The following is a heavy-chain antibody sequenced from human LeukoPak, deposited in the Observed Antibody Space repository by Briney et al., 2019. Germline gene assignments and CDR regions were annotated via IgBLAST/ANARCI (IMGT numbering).Heavy chain of an antibody. J-gene: IGHJ4*02. CDR1: GFTFSSYA. Sequence: GGSLRLSCAASGFTFSSYAMSWVRQAPGKGLEWVSAISGSGGSTYYADSVKGRFTISRDNSKNTLYLQMNSLRAEDTTVYYCAKDRLMVRGVIISWGQGTLVTVSS. V-gene: IGHV3-23*01. D-gene: IGHD3-10*01. CDR2: ISGSGGST. CDR3: AKDRLMVRGVIIS.